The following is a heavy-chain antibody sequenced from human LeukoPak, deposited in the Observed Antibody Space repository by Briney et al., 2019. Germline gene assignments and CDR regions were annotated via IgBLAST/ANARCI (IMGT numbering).Heavy chain of an antibody. CDR3: ARVGLRFLEWLSPIDY. Sequence: GGSLRLSCAASGFTFSSYAMHWVRQAPGKGLEWVAVLSYDGSNKYYADSVKGRFTISRDNSKNTLYLQMNSLRAEDTAVYYCARVGLRFLEWLSPIDYWGQGTLVTVSS. V-gene: IGHV3-30-3*01. J-gene: IGHJ4*02. CDR2: LSYDGSNK. CDR1: GFTFSSYA. D-gene: IGHD3-3*01.